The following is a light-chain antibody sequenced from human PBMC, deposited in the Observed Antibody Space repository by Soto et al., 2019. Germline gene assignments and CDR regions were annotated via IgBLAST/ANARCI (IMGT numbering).Light chain of an antibody. CDR2: DAS. CDR3: QQRSSWPIT. Sequence: EIVMTQSPVTLSASPGDRVSLSCRASQSVDINLAWYQQKPGQAPRLLIYDASNRATGIPARFSGSGSGTDFTLTISSLEPEDFAVYYCQQRSSWPITFGQGTRLEI. V-gene: IGKV3-11*01. CDR1: QSVDIN. J-gene: IGKJ5*01.